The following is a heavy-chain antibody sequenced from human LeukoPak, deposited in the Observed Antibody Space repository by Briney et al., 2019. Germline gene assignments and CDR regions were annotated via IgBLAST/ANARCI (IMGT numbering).Heavy chain of an antibody. D-gene: IGHD3-10*01. CDR1: GFTFSSYG. Sequence: GGSLRLSCAASGFTFSSYGMHWVRQAPGKGLEWVAVTWYGGSNKYYADSVKGRFTISRDNSKNTLYLQMNSLRAEDTAVYYCAKSRSGYYYYYMDVWGKGTTVTVSS. CDR2: TWYGGSNK. V-gene: IGHV3-30*02. CDR3: AKSRSGYYYYYMDV. J-gene: IGHJ6*03.